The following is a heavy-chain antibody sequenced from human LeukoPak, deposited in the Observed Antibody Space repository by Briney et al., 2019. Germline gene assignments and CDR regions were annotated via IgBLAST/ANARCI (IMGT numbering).Heavy chain of an antibody. CDR3: GRGGSSWLYFFEY. D-gene: IGHD6-13*01. J-gene: IGHJ4*02. Sequence: GGSLRLSCAASVFTFSTYAMSWVRQAPGERLEWVSSISGGGGNTYFADSVKGRFTISRDNSKNTLYLQMNSLRAEDTALYYCGRGGSSWLYFFEYWGQGTPVTVSS. CDR2: ISGGGGNT. CDR1: VFTFSTYA. V-gene: IGHV3-23*01.